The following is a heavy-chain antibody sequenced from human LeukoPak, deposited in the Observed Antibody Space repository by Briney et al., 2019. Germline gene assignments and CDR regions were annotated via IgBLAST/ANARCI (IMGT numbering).Heavy chain of an antibody. J-gene: IGHJ4*02. Sequence: SETLSLTCAVYGGAFRGYYWSWIRQPPGKGREWIGEINHSGSTNYNPSLKGRVTISVDTSKNQFSLKLSSVTAADTAVYYCARRSLTRYYGSGSQLFFDYWGQGTLVTVSS. V-gene: IGHV4-34*01. D-gene: IGHD3-10*01. CDR2: INHSGST. CDR1: GGAFRGYY. CDR3: ARRSLTRYYGSGSQLFFDY.